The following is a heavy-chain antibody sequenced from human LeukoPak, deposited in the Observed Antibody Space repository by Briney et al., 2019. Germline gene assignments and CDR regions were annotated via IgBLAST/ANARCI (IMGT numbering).Heavy chain of an antibody. D-gene: IGHD3-10*01. CDR1: GFTFSSYA. CDR2: ISYDGSNK. Sequence: GGSLRLSCAASGFTFSSYAMHWVRQAPGKGLEWVAVISYDGSNKYYADSVKGRFTISRDNSKNTLYLQMNSLRSDDTAVYYCARDYKGVRWSLDYWGQGTLVTVSS. V-gene: IGHV3-30*04. CDR3: ARDYKGVRWSLDY. J-gene: IGHJ4*02.